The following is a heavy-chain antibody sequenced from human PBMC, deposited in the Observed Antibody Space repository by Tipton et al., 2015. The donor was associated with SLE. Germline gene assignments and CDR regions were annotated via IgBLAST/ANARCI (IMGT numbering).Heavy chain of an antibody. CDR1: GGSISSYY. J-gene: IGHJ4*02. D-gene: IGHD6-13*01. V-gene: IGHV4-59*08. CDR3: ARGGIADPFDY. CDR2: IIHSGST. Sequence: TLSLTCTVSGGSISSYYWGWIRQPPGKGLEWIGGIIHSGSTHYNPPLKSRVTISVDTSKNQFSLKLSSVTAADTAVYYCARGGIADPFDYWGQGTLVTVSS.